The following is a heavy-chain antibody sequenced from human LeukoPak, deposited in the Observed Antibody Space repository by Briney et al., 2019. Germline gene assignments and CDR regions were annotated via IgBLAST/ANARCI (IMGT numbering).Heavy chain of an antibody. J-gene: IGHJ4*02. Sequence: PGGSLRLSCAASGSTFSTYAMSWVRQAPGKGLEWVSAISGSGGSTYYADSVKGRFTVSRDNSKNTLYLQMNSLRAEDTAVYYCAKRHGYSSGWFYFDCWGQGTLVTVSS. CDR2: ISGSGGST. CDR1: GSTFSTYA. CDR3: AKRHGYSSGWFYFDC. D-gene: IGHD6-19*01. V-gene: IGHV3-23*01.